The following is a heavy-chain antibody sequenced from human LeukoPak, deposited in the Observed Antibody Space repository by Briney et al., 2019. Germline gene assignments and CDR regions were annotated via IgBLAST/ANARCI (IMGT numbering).Heavy chain of an antibody. CDR2: IKQDGSEK. D-gene: IGHD3-3*01. Sequence: PGGSLRLSCAASGFTFSSYWMSWVRQAPGKGLKWVANIKQDGSEKYYVDSVKGRFTISRDNAKNSLYLQMNSLRAEDTAVYYCARALYYDFWSGYSDAFDIWGQGTMVTVSS. CDR3: ARALYYDFWSGYSDAFDI. CDR1: GFTFSSYW. J-gene: IGHJ3*02. V-gene: IGHV3-7*01.